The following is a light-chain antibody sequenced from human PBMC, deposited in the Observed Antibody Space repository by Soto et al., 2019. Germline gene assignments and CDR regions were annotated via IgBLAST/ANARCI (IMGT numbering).Light chain of an antibody. Sequence: EIVLTQSPGTLSLSPGERATLSCRASQSVSSSYLAWYQQKPGQAPRLLIYGASIRATGIPDRFSGSGSGTHVTLTIRRLEPEDFAVYYCQPYGISPLTFGGGTKVEIK. CDR1: QSVSSSY. CDR3: QPYGISPLT. CDR2: GAS. V-gene: IGKV3-20*01. J-gene: IGKJ4*01.